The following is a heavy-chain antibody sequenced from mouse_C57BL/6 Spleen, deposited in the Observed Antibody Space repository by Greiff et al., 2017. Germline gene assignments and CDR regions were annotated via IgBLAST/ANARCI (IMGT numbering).Heavy chain of an antibody. Sequence: EVQLQQYGPELVKPGASVKISCKASGYSFTGYFMNWVMQSHGKSLEWIGRINPNNGDTYYNQKFKGKATLTVDKSSSTAHMELRSLTSEDSAVYYCARESYCGSNVYYYAMDDWGQGTSVTVSS. V-gene: IGHV1-20*01. J-gene: IGHJ4*01. CDR1: GYSFTGYF. D-gene: IGHD1-1*01. CDR3: ARESYCGSNVYYYAMDD. CDR2: INPNNGDT.